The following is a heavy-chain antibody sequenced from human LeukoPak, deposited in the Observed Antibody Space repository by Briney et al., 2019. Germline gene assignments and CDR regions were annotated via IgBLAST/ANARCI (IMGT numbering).Heavy chain of an antibody. Sequence: PSETLSLTCTVSGGSVSTYYWSWIRQPAGKGLEFIGRFFTSGTSGTTNYNPSLKSRVTMSLDTSKNQFSLKLSSVTAADTAVYYCAREIHYYGSGSYDYWGQGTLVTVSS. CDR1: GGSVSTYY. D-gene: IGHD3-10*01. J-gene: IGHJ4*02. CDR3: AREIHYYGSGSYDY. V-gene: IGHV4-4*07. CDR2: FFTSGTSGTT.